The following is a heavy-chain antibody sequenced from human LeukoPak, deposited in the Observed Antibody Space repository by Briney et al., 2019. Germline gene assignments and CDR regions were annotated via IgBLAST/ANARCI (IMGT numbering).Heavy chain of an antibody. CDR2: IFSNDEK. Sequence: SGPTLVNPTETLTLTCTVSGFSLSNARMGVSWIRQPPGKALEWLAHIFSNDEKSYSTSLKSRLTISKGTSKSQVVLTMTNMDPVDTATYYCARTSPMVRGVIDAFDIWGQGTMVTVSS. CDR3: ARTSPMVRGVIDAFDI. CDR1: GFSLSNARMG. D-gene: IGHD3-10*01. V-gene: IGHV2-26*01. J-gene: IGHJ3*02.